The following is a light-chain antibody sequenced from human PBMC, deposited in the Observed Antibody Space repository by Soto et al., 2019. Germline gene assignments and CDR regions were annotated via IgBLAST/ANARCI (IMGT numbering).Light chain of an antibody. Sequence: QSALTQPASLSGSPGQSITISCTGTSSDIGAYDYVSWFQQHPGKAPKLMISEVNNRPSGVSNRFSGSKSGNTAHLTISGLQVEDEAEYFCFSSTTTSTHVFGTGTKVT. J-gene: IGLJ1*01. CDR2: EVN. CDR1: SSDIGAYDY. CDR3: FSSTTTSTHV. V-gene: IGLV2-14*01.